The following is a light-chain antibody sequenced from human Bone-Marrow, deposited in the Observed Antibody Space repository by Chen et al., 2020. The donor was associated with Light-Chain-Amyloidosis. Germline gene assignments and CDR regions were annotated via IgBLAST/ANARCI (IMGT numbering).Light chain of an antibody. Sequence: QSALTQPASVSGSPGQSITISCTGTSGDVGTYNYVSWYQQNPGKAPKVMIYAVSNRPSGVSNRFSGSKSGNTASLTISGLQAEDEAQYYCSSCTSSSAYVFGPGTKVTVL. CDR1: SGDVGTYNY. V-gene: IGLV2-14*01. J-gene: IGLJ1*01. CDR2: AVS. CDR3: SSCTSSSAYV.